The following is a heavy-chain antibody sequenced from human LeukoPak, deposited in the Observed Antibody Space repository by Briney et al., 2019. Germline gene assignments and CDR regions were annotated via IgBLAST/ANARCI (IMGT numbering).Heavy chain of an antibody. J-gene: IGHJ4*02. CDR3: ARDLLAGGVDY. Sequence: GGSLRLSCAASRFTFSTYWMSWVSHAPGKGLEWVANIKQEGSEKYYVDSVKGRFTISRDNAKNSLYLQMNSLRAEDTAVYYCARDLLAGGVDYWGQGTLVTVSS. D-gene: IGHD1-26*01. CDR1: RFTFSTYW. CDR2: IKQEGSEK. V-gene: IGHV3-7*04.